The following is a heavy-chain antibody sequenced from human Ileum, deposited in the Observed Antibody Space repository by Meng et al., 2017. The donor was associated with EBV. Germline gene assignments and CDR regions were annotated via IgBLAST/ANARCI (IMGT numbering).Heavy chain of an antibody. CDR2: IYYSGST. CDR1: GGSIISYY. Sequence: QVQLQEAGPGLVKPSEPLSLTCTVSGGSIISYYWSWIRQPPGKGLEWIGYIYYSGSTNYNPSLKSRVTISVDTSKNQFSLNLSSVTAADTAVYYCARGGWSLDYWGQGTLVTVSS. CDR3: ARGGWSLDY. D-gene: IGHD2-15*01. J-gene: IGHJ4*02. V-gene: IGHV4-59*08.